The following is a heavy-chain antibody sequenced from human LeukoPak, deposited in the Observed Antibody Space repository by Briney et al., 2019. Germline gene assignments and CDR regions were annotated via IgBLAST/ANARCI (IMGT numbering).Heavy chain of an antibody. CDR3: ARDRLLVTGYYYRNDAFDI. D-gene: IGHD3-22*01. J-gene: IGHJ3*02. V-gene: IGHV4-39*07. Sequence: PSETLSLTCTVSGGSVSSSSYYWGWIRQPPGKGLEWIGSIYYSGSTYYNPSLKSRVTISVDTSKNQFSLKLSSVTAADTAVYYCARDRLLVTGYYYRNDAFDIWGQGTMVTVSS. CDR2: IYYSGST. CDR1: GGSVSSSSYY.